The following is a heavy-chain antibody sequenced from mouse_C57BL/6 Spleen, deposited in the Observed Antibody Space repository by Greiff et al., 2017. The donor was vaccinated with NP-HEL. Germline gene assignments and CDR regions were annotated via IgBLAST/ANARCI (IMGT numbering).Heavy chain of an antibody. Sequence: VQLQQPGAELVKPGASVKLSCKASGYTFTSYWMHWVKQRPGQGLEWIGMIHPNSGSTNYNEKFKSKATLTVDKSSSTAYMQLSSLTSEDSAVYYCARSATTVTPFAYWGQGTLSLSLQ. CDR1: GYTFTSYW. D-gene: IGHD2-1*01. J-gene: IGHJ3*01. V-gene: IGHV1-64*01. CDR2: IHPNSGST. CDR3: ARSATTVTPFAY.